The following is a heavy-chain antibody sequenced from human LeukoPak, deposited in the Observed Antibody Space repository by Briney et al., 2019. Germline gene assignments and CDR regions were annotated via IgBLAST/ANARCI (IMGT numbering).Heavy chain of an antibody. J-gene: IGHJ4*02. CDR3: ARGVNPHGPGDY. CDR1: GFTFSSFA. V-gene: IGHV3-23*01. CDR2: FTADSGST. D-gene: IGHD3-10*01. Sequence: PGGSLRLSCAASGFTFSSFAMNWVRQAPGKGLEWVSAFTADSGSTYYADSVKGRFTTSRDNSRNTLYLQMSSLRAEDTAVYYCARGVNPHGPGDYWGQGTLVTVSS.